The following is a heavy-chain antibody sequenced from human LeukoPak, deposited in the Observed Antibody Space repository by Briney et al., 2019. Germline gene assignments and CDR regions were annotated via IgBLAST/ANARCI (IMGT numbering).Heavy chain of an antibody. V-gene: IGHV4-34*01. CDR1: GGSFSGYY. J-gene: IGHJ4*02. CDR2: INHSGST. CDR3: ARGRGRDGDNLTP. Sequence: SETLSLTCAVYGGSFSGYYWSWIRQPPSNGLEWIGEINHSGSTNYNPSLKSRVTISVYTSKNQFSLKLSSVTAADTAVYYCARGRGRDGDNLTPWGQGTLVTVSS. D-gene: IGHD5-24*01.